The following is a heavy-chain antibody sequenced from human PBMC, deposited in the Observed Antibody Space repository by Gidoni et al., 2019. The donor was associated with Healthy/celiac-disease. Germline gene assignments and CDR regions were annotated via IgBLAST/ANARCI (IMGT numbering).Heavy chain of an antibody. CDR2: IYYSGST. CDR1: GGSISSGGYY. V-gene: IGHV4-31*03. CDR3: ARERRWDYGGNMGFDY. D-gene: IGHD4-17*01. Sequence: QVQLQESGPGLVKPSQTLSLTCTVSGGSISSGGYYWSWIRQHPGKGLEWIGYIYYSGSTYYNPSLKSRVTISVDTSKNQFSLKLSSVTAADTAVYYCARERRWDYGGNMGFDYWGQGTLVTVSS. J-gene: IGHJ4*02.